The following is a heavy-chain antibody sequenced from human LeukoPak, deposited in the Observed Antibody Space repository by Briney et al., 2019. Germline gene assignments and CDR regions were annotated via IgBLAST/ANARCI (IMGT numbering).Heavy chain of an antibody. D-gene: IGHD6-19*01. V-gene: IGHV1-2*02. CDR3: ARVRDSSGWYYPFDY. J-gene: IGHJ4*02. Sequence: GASVKVSCKASGYTFTGYYMHWVRQAPGQGLEWMGWINPNSGGTNYAQKFQGRVTMTRDTSISTAYMELSRLRSDDTAVYYCARVRDSSGWYYPFDYWGQGTLVTVSS. CDR1: GYTFTGYY. CDR2: INPNSGGT.